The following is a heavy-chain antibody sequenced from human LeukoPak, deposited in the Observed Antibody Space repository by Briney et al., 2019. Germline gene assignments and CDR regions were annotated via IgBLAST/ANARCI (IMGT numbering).Heavy chain of an antibody. CDR1: GGSISNNY. CDR2: VYYSGSP. Sequence: SETLSLTCTVAGGSISNNYWSWIRQPPGKGLEWIGYVYYSGSPNYNPSLKSRLTISVDTSKNQFSLKLKSVTAADTAVYYCARGPPRPGFDLWGQGTLVTVSS. D-gene: IGHD2-2*01. J-gene: IGHJ4*02. V-gene: IGHV4-59*01. CDR3: ARGPPRPGFDL.